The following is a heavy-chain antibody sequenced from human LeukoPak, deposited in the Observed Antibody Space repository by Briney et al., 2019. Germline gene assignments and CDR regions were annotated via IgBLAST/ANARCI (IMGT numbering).Heavy chain of an antibody. CDR1: GFTFSSYA. CDR2: ISYDGSNK. V-gene: IGHV3-30*04. J-gene: IGHJ3*02. CDR3: ARGGRGSAAVVAPRSFDI. D-gene: IGHD3-22*01. Sequence: GGSLRLSCAASGFTFSSYAMHWVRQAPGKGLEWVAVISYDGSNKYYADSVKGRFTISRDNAKNSLHLQMNSLRAEDTAVYYCARGGRGSAAVVAPRSFDIWGQGTMVTVSS.